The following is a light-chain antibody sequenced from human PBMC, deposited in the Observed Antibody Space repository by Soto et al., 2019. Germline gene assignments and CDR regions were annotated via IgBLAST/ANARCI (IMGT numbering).Light chain of an antibody. CDR3: QTWGTGIPWV. J-gene: IGLJ3*02. V-gene: IGLV4-69*01. CDR1: SGHSSYA. Sequence: QLVLTQSPSASASLGASVKLTCTLSSGHSSYAIAWHQQQPEKGPRYLMKLNSDGSHSKGDGIPDRLSGSSSGAERYLTSASLQCEDEDDDYCQTWGTGIPWVFGGGTKLTVL. CDR2: LNSDGSH.